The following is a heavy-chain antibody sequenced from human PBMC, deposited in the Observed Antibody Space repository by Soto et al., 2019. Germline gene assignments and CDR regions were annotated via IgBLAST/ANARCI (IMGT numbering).Heavy chain of an antibody. CDR1: GFAFSGYS. CDR3: TRAPSTSRGSYCYGMDV. CDR2: ISSSGSFI. D-gene: IGHD1-26*01. J-gene: IGHJ6*02. V-gene: IGHV3-21*01. Sequence: GGSLRLSCAASGFAFSGYSVNWVRQAPGKGLEWLSSISSSGSFIYYADSVKGRFTISRDNARNSLSLQMNSLRGEDTAVYYFTRAPSTSRGSYCYGMDVWGQGTTVTVSS.